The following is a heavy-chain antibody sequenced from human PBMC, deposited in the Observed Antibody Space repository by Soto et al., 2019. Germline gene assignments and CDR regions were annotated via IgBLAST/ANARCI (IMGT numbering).Heavy chain of an antibody. Sequence: SATLPLTXTVSGGDITAYYWSWIRQPVGEGLQWIGRVYSTGSTNYNPSLRSRVTMSVDTSQNQFFLRLSSVTAADTAVYYCARDEYYDSNNWFDHWGQGILVTVSS. J-gene: IGHJ5*02. D-gene: IGHD3-22*01. CDR3: ARDEYYDSNNWFDH. CDR2: VYSTGST. CDR1: GGDITAYY. V-gene: IGHV4-4*07.